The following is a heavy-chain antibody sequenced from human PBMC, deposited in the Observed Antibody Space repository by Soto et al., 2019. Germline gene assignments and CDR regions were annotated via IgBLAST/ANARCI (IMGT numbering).Heavy chain of an antibody. CDR2: ISTSSSTI. J-gene: IGHJ4*02. Sequence: EVQLVDSGGGLVQPGGSLRLSCAASGFTFSSYSMNWVRQAPGKGLEWVSYISTSSSTIYYADSVKGRFTISRDNAKNSLYLQMNSLRAVDTAVYYWAVGFCSGGSCRFDYWGQGTLVTVSS. D-gene: IGHD2-15*01. CDR1: GFTFSSYS. CDR3: AVGFCSGGSCRFDY. V-gene: IGHV3-48*01.